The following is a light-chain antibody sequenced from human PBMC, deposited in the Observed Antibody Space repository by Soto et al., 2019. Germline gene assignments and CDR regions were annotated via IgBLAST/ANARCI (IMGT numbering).Light chain of an antibody. V-gene: IGKV3-11*01. CDR1: QAVDNF. CDR3: QQRKEWPPIT. J-gene: IGKJ5*01. CDR2: DAT. Sequence: EIVLTQSPVIVSLSPGERATLSFRASQAVDNFLAWYQLKPGKAPRLLIYDATKRASGIPVRFTGSGSGTDFILTISNIEAEDVAIYYCQQRKEWPPITFGQGTRLEIK.